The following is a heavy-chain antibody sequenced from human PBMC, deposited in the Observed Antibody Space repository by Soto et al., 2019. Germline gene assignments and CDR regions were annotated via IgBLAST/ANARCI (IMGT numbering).Heavy chain of an antibody. CDR1: GGSISSSSYY. CDR2: IYYSGST. D-gene: IGHD5-12*01. J-gene: IGHJ4*02. Sequence: ASETLSLTCTVSGGSISSSSYYWGWIRQPPGKGLEWIGSIYYSGSTYYNPSLKSRVTISVDTSKNQFSLKLSSVTAADTAVYYCARLPIVATSYYFDYWGQGTLVTVSS. V-gene: IGHV4-39*01. CDR3: ARLPIVATSYYFDY.